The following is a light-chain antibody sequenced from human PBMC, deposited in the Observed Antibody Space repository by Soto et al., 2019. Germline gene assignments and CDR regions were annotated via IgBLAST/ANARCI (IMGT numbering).Light chain of an antibody. V-gene: IGKV1-9*01. J-gene: IGKJ1*01. CDR1: QGIRSF. Sequence: DIQLTQSPSFLSASVGDRVTITCRASQGIRSFLAWYQQTPGKAPKLLIYAASTLQSGVPSRFSGSGSGTEFTLTISSLQPEDFATYYCQQLNTYPPWTFGQGTKVEIK. CDR3: QQLNTYPPWT. CDR2: AAS.